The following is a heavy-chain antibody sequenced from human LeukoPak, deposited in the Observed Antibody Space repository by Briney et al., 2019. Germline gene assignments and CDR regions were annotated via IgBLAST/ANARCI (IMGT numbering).Heavy chain of an antibody. V-gene: IGHV3-23*01. Sequence: GGSLRLSCAASGFTFSSYAMSWVRQAPGKGLEWVSAIGGSGGSTYYADSVKGRFTISRDNSKNTLYLQMNSLRAEDTAVYYCAKDEWELRPRGLSDWGQGTLVTVSS. D-gene: IGHD1-26*01. CDR2: IGGSGGST. CDR3: AKDEWELRPRGLSD. CDR1: GFTFSSYA. J-gene: IGHJ4*02.